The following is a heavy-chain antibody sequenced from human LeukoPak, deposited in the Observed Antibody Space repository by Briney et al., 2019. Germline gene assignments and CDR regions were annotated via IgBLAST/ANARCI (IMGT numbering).Heavy chain of an antibody. CDR3: ARAAGMAAAVDY. V-gene: IGHV3-53*01. J-gene: IGHJ4*02. CDR2: IYSGGST. D-gene: IGHD6-13*01. CDR1: GFTVSSNY. Sequence: PGGSLRLSCAASGFTVSSNYMSWVRQAPGKGLEWVSVIYSGGSTYYADSVKGRFTISRDNAKNSLYLQMNSLRAEDTAVYYCARAAGMAAAVDYWGQGTLVTVSS.